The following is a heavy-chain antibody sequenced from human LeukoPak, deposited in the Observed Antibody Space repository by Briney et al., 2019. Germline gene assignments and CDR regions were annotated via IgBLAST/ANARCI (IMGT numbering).Heavy chain of an antibody. CDR2: VYYVGST. Sequence: SETLSLTCTASGASIRSHHWTWIRQPPGKGLEWIGNVYYVGSTSYSPSLKSRVTISLDTSKNQLSLEMNSVTAADTAVDYCARSGDSSAYYSFWGQGILVTVSS. V-gene: IGHV4-59*11. D-gene: IGHD3-22*01. CDR3: ARSGDSSAYYSF. J-gene: IGHJ4*02. CDR1: GASIRSHH.